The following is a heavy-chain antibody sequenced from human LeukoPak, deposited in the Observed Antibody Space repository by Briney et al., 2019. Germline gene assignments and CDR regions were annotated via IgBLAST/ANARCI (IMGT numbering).Heavy chain of an antibody. CDR2: ISSGSSTI. J-gene: IGHJ5*02. V-gene: IGHV3-48*04. Sequence: GGSLRLSCAASGFTFSGYTMNWVRQAPGKGLEWVSYISSGSSTINYADSVKGRFTISRDNAKDSLYLQMNSLRAEDTAVYYCAPTRIPAAWGQGTLVTVSS. CDR3: APTRIPAA. CDR1: GFTFSGYT. D-gene: IGHD6-13*01.